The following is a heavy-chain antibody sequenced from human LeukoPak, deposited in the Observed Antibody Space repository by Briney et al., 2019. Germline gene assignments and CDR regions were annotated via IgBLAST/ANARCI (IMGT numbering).Heavy chain of an antibody. V-gene: IGHV4-31*11. Sequence: TLCLSCAVSVVSISSGSNYWGCVRQHPGEGLGWIGYIYYSGSTYSNPSLKSRGTISEDTPKNQFFLKLSSGAAADPAGYTCAATYYCESSGYYFDYWGQGTLVTVSS. D-gene: IGHD3-22*01. J-gene: IGHJ4*02. CDR3: AATYYCESSGYYFDY. CDR1: VVSISSGSNY. CDR2: IYYSGST.